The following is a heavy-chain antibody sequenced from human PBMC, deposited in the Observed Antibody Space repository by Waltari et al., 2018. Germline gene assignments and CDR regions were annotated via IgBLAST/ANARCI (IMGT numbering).Heavy chain of an antibody. D-gene: IGHD1-26*01. CDR1: GYSISSGY. CDR2: ISYDGSNK. J-gene: IGHJ4*02. CDR3: AKDEVGGSYYY. V-gene: IGHV3-30*18. Sequence: QVQLQESGPGLVKPSETLSLTCAVSGYSISSGYYWGWIRQPPGKGLEWVAVISYDGSNKYYADSVKGRFTISRDNSKNTLYLQMNSLRAEDTAVYYCAKDEVGGSYYYWGQGTLVTVSS.